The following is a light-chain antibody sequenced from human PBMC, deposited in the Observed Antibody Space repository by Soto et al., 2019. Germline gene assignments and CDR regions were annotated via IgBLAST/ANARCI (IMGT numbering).Light chain of an antibody. CDR2: DAS. J-gene: IGKJ2*01. CDR3: QHYNGYPYT. Sequence: DIQMTQSPSPLSASIGVRVTITCRASQSIDNWLAWYQQKPGKAPQLLIYDASRVKTGVPSRFTASGSGTEFTLTINTLQADDSATYFCQHYNGYPYTFGPGTKVDI. V-gene: IGKV1-5*01. CDR1: QSIDNW.